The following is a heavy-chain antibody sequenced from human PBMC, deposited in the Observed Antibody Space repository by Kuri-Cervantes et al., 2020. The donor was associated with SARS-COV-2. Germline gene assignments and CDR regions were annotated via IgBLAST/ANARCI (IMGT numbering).Heavy chain of an antibody. CDR1: GFTFSDYY. CDR2: ISGSGGST. Sequence: GESLKISCAASGFTFSDYYMSWIRQAPGKGLEWVSAISGSGGSTYYADSVKGRFTISRDNAKNSLYLQMNSLRAEDTAVYYCAREATIFGVVNNDYWGQGTLVTVSS. D-gene: IGHD3-3*01. J-gene: IGHJ4*02. CDR3: AREATIFGVVNNDY. V-gene: IGHV3-11*04.